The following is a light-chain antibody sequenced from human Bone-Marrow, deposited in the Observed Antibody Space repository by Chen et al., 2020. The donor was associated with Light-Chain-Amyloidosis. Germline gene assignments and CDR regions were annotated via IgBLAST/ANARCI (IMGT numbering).Light chain of an antibody. V-gene: IGKV2-28*01. CDR3: MQALQTPRT. CDR1: QSLLHSNGYNY. Sequence: DIVMTQSPLSLPVTPGEPASISCRSSQSLLHSNGYNYLDWYLQKPGQSPQLLIYLGSTRASGVPDRFSGSVAGTDFTLKISRVEAEDVGVYYCMQALQTPRTFGQGTKLEIQ. CDR2: LGS. J-gene: IGKJ2*01.